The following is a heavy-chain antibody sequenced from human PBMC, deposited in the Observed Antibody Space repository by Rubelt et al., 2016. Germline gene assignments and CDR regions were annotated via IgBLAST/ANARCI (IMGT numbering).Heavy chain of an antibody. V-gene: IGHV4-59*01. CDR2: IYYSGST. D-gene: IGHD3-16*01. Sequence: QVQLQESGPGLVKPSETLSLTCTVSGGSISSYYWSWIRQPPGKGLEWIGYIYYSGSTNYNPSLKVRFPISVATVQNQFSLKLSSVTAADTAVYYCARDWGSVHAFDIWGQGTMVTVSS. CDR3: ARDWGSVHAFDI. CDR1: GGSISSYY. J-gene: IGHJ3*02.